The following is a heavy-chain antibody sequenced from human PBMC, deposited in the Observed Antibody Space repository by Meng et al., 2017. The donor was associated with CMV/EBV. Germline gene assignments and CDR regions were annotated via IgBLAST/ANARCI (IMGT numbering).Heavy chain of an antibody. CDR2: INHSGST. CDR1: GGSFSGHY. D-gene: IGHD5-12*01. V-gene: IGHV4-34*01. Sequence: SQTLSLTCAPYGGSFSGHYWNLIRQPPGKGLEWIGEINHSGSTNYNPSLKSRVTISVDASKNQFSLKLTSVTAADTAVYYCARGSWVYSDDDETTGLDYWGPGTLVTVSS. J-gene: IGHJ4*02. CDR3: ARGSWVYSDDDETTGLDY.